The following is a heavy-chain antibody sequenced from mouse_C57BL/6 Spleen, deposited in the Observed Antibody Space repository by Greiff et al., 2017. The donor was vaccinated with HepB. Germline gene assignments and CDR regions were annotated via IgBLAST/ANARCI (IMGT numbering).Heavy chain of an antibody. D-gene: IGHD2-4*01. CDR3: AREDDYDVAWFAY. V-gene: IGHV1-81*01. CDR1: GYTFTSYG. J-gene: IGHJ3*01. CDR2: IYPRSGNT. Sequence: QVQLKESGAELARPGASVKLSCKASGYTFTSYGISWVKQRTGQGLEWIGEIYPRSGNTYYNEKFKGKATLTADKSSSTAYMELRSLTSEDSAVYFCAREDDYDVAWFAYWGQGTLVTVSA.